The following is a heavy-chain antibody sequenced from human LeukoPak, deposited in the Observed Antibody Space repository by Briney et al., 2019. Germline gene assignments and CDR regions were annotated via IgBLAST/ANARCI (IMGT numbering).Heavy chain of an antibody. J-gene: IGHJ1*01. CDR3: GGGPPLGNSRSRREGYFQH. CDR2: IKRGGST. D-gene: IGHD4-23*01. Sequence: SEPQSLTCAVYVESYWVYYWRGPPDPPGGGVVWGGEIKRGGSTNYNPYLKSRVIISVNAYKNQFSLKLSSVTAADTAVYYCGGGPPLGNSRSRREGYFQHWGQGTLVTVSS. CDR1: VESYWVYY. V-gene: IGHV4-34*01.